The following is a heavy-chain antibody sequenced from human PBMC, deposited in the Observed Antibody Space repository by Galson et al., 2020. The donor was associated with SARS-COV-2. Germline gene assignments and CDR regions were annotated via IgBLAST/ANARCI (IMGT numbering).Heavy chain of an antibody. D-gene: IGHD6-6*01. V-gene: IGHV1-69*13. Sequence: SVKVSCKASGGTFSSYAISWVRQAPGQGLEWMGGIIPIFGTANYAQKFQGRVTITADESTSTAYMELSSLRSEDTAVYYCARGGGPAYSGSSRNWFDPWGQGTLVTVSS. J-gene: IGHJ5*02. CDR3: ARGGGPAYSGSSRNWFDP. CDR2: IIPIFGTA. CDR1: GGTFSSYA.